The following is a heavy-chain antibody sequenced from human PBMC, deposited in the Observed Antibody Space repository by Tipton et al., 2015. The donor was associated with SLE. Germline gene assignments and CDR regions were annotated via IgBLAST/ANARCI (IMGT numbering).Heavy chain of an antibody. CDR2: ISYDGSNK. D-gene: IGHD2/OR15-2a*01. Sequence: RSLRLSCAASGFTFSIYAMHWVRQAPGKGLEWVKGISYDGSNKYYADSVKGRFTISRDNSKNTLSLQMNSLRAEDTAVYYCTRGTGSRQYYSMDVWGSGTTVTVSS. J-gene: IGHJ6*03. V-gene: IGHV3-30*04. CDR3: TRGTGSRQYYSMDV. CDR1: GFTFSIYA.